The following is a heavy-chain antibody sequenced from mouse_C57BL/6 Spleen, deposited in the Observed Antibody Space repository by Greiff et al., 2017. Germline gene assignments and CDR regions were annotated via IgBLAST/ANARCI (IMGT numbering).Heavy chain of an antibody. J-gene: IGHJ3*01. CDR1: GFTFSSYG. CDR2: ISRGGSYT. V-gene: IGHV5-6*01. CDR3: ARQKDQRRLQFAY. Sequence: DVHLVESGRDLVKPGGSLKLSCAASGFTFSSYGMSWVRQTPDKSLEWVATISRGGSYTSYPENVKGRFTISIDNATNTLYLHMSSLKSEDKAMYYGARQKDQRRLQFAYWGQGTLVTVSA. D-gene: IGHD3-2*02.